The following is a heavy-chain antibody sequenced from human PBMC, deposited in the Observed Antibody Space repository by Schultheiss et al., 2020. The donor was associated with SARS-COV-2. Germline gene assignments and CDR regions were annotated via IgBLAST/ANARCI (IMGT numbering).Heavy chain of an antibody. Sequence: GESLKISCAASGFTFSSYSMNWVRQAPGKGLEWVSSISSSSSYIYYADSVKGRFTISRDNAKNSLYLQMNSLRAEDTAVYYCAWGGDYLDGMDVWGQGTTVTVYS. J-gene: IGHJ6*02. D-gene: IGHD4-17*01. V-gene: IGHV3-21*01. CDR2: ISSSSSYI. CDR1: GFTFSSYS. CDR3: AWGGDYLDGMDV.